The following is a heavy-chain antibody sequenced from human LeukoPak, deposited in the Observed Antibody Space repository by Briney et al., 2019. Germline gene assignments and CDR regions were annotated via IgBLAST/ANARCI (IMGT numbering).Heavy chain of an antibody. V-gene: IGHV3-30-3*01. CDR2: ISYDGSNK. CDR1: GFTFSSYA. D-gene: IGHD1-26*01. Sequence: GGSLRLSCEASGFTFSSYAMHWVRQAPGKGLEWVAVISYDGSNKYYADSVKGRFTISRDNSKNTLYLQMNSLRAEDTAVYYCARASYSGSYYFDYWGQGTLVTVSS. J-gene: IGHJ4*02. CDR3: ARASYSGSYYFDY.